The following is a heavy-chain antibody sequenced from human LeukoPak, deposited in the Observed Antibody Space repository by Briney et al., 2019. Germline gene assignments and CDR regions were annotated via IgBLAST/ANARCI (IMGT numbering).Heavy chain of an antibody. CDR3: ARHYYDILTGYYESFDY. D-gene: IGHD3-9*01. CDR2: IFPSGST. Sequence: SETLSLTCIVSGGSISSGPHYWGWIRQPPGKGLEWIGSIFPSGSTHSNPSLKSRVTISVDTSKNQFSLKLSSVTAADTAVYYCARHYYDILTGYYESFDYWGQGTLVTVSS. V-gene: IGHV4-39*01. CDR1: GGSISSGPHY. J-gene: IGHJ4*02.